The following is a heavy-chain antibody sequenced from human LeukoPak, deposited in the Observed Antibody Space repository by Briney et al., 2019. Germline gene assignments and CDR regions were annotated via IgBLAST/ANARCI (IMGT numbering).Heavy chain of an antibody. CDR1: GYTFSDYY. Sequence: ASVKVSWRASGYTFSDYYMYWVRQAPGQGLEYMGWINPNNGGTNYAQKFQGRVTLTRDTSINTANIELSRLRSDDTAVYYCARMRELWFGELLYAMDVWGQGTTVTVSS. D-gene: IGHD3-10*01. CDR3: ARMRELWFGELLYAMDV. CDR2: INPNNGGT. V-gene: IGHV1-2*02. J-gene: IGHJ6*02.